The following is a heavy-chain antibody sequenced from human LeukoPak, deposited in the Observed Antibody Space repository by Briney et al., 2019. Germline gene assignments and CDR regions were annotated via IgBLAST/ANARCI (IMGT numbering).Heavy chain of an antibody. D-gene: IGHD2-15*01. CDR1: GGSFSGYY. Sequence: NPSETLSLTCAVYGGSFSGYYWSWIRQPPGKGLEWIGYIYYSGSTNYNPSLKSRVTISVDTSKNQFSLKLSSVTAADTAVYYCATRLGYCSGGSCYGRYWYFDLWGRGTLVTVSS. CDR3: ATRLGYCSGGSCYGRYWYFDL. CDR2: IYYSGST. J-gene: IGHJ2*01. V-gene: IGHV4-59*08.